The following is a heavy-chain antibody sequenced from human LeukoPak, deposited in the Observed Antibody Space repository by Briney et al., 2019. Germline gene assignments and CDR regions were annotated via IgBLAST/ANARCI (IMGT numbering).Heavy chain of an antibody. J-gene: IGHJ6*02. CDR3: ARDSFYGSGSYYNEYYYGMDV. Sequence: PGGSLRLSCAASGFTFSSYAMHWVRQAPGKGLEWVAVISYDGSNKYYADSVKGRFTISRDNSKNTLYLQMNSLRAEDTAVYYCARDSFYGSGSYYNEYYYGMDVWGQGTTVTVSS. V-gene: IGHV3-30*14. D-gene: IGHD3-10*01. CDR2: ISYDGSNK. CDR1: GFTFSSYA.